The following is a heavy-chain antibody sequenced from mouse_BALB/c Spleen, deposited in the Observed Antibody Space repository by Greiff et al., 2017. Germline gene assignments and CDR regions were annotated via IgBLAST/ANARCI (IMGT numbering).Heavy chain of an antibody. CDR2: ISIYYDNT. J-gene: IGHJ4*01. Sequence: VQLQQSGPELVRPGESVKISCKGSGYTFTDYAMHWVKQSHAKSLEWIGVISIYYDNTNYNQKFKGKATMTVDKSSSTAYMELARLTSEDSAIYYCARQYGNYEDAMDYWGQGTSVTVSS. D-gene: IGHD2-10*02. V-gene: IGHV1-67*01. CDR3: ARQYGNYEDAMDY. CDR1: GYTFTDYA.